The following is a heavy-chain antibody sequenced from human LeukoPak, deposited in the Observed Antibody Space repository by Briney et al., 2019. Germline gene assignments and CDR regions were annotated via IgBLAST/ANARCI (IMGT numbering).Heavy chain of an antibody. CDR2: ISWDGGST. V-gene: IGHV3-43D*03. J-gene: IGHJ4*02. CDR1: GFTFDDYA. Sequence: GGSLRLSCAASGFTFDDYAMHSVRQAPGKGLEWVSLISWDGGSTYYADSVKGRFTISRDNSKNSLYLEMNGLRDEDTALYYCARDIRGYCSGGSCSVCDYWGQGTLVPVSS. CDR3: ARDIRGYCSGGSCSVCDY. D-gene: IGHD2-15*01.